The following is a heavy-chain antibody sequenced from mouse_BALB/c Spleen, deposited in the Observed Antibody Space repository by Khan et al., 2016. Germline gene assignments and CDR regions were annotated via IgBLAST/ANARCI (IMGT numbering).Heavy chain of an antibody. D-gene: IGHD2-4*01. CDR2: ISYSGST. CDR1: GYSITSDYA. V-gene: IGHV3-2*02. J-gene: IGHJ2*01. Sequence: VQLQQSGPGLVKPSQSLFLTCTVTGYSITSDYAWNWIRQFPGNKLEWMGYISYSGSTSYNPSLKSRLSITRDTSKNQFFLQLNSVTTEYTATYYGARREITTWGDYLDYWSQGTTLTVST. CDR3: ARREITTWGDYLDY.